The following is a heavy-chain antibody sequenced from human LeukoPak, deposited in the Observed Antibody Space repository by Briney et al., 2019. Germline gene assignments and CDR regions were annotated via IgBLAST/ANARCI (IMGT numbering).Heavy chain of an antibody. CDR3: ARRGYYYMDV. CDR2: IYTSGST. V-gene: IGHV4-39*07. J-gene: IGHJ6*03. Sequence: SETLSLTCTVSGGSISSSSYYWGWIRRPPGKGLEWIGRIYTSGSTNYNPSLKSRVTMSVDTSKNQFSLKLSSVTAADTAVYYCARRGYYYMDVWGKGTTVTVSS. CDR1: GGSISSSSYY.